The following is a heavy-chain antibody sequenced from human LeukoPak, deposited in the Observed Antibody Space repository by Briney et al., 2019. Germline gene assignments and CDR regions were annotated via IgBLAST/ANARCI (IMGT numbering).Heavy chain of an antibody. J-gene: IGHJ6*03. Sequence: GGSLRLSCETSGFSFSTYWMSWVRQAPGKGLKWSSAISGSGGSTYYADSVKGRFTISRDNSKNTLYLQMNSLRAEDTAVYYCAKGGYSNGRYYYYYMDVWGEGTTVTVSS. CDR2: ISGSGGST. D-gene: IGHD5-18*01. CDR3: AKGGYSNGRYYYYYMDV. CDR1: GFSFSTYW. V-gene: IGHV3-23*01.